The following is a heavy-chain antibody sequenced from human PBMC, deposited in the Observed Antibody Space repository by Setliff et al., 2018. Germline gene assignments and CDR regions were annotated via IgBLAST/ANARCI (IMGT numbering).Heavy chain of an antibody. D-gene: IGHD3-10*01. CDR3: ARDNRARHYMDV. J-gene: IGHJ6*03. CDR1: GVSISDGHF. CDR2: ILFSGDT. Sequence: SETLSLTCAVSGVSISDGHFWVWIRQSPGKGLEWIGRILFSGDTYYNPSLNSRVTISADTSKNQFSLNLSSVTAADTAVYYCARDNRARHYMDVWGKGTTVTVSS. V-gene: IGHV4-38-2*02.